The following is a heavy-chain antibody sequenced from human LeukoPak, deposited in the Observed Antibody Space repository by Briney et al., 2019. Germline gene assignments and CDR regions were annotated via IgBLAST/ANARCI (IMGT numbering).Heavy chain of an antibody. Sequence: GGSLRLSCAASGFTFSSYSMNWVRQAPGKGLEWVSYISSSSSTIYYADSVKGRFTISRDNAKNSLYLQMNSLRAEDTAVYYCARGGTREYPGVVKENLDYWGQGTLVAVSS. D-gene: IGHD3-3*01. CDR2: ISSSSSTI. V-gene: IGHV3-48*04. CDR3: ARGGTREYPGVVKENLDY. CDR1: GFTFSSYS. J-gene: IGHJ4*02.